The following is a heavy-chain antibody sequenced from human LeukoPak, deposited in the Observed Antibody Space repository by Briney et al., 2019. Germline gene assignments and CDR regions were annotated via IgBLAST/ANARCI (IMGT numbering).Heavy chain of an antibody. V-gene: IGHV1-8*03. CDR2: MNPNSGNT. Sequence: GASVKVSCKASGYTFTSYDINWVRQATGQGLEWMGWMNPNSGNTGYAQKFQGRVTITRNTSISTAYMELSSLRSEDTAVYYCASSADYDFWSGPYNWFDPWGQGTLVTVSS. CDR3: ASSADYDFWSGPYNWFDP. CDR1: GYTFTSYD. J-gene: IGHJ5*02. D-gene: IGHD3-3*01.